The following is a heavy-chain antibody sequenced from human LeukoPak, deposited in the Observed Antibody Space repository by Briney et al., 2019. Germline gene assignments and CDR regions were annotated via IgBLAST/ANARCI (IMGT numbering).Heavy chain of an antibody. V-gene: IGHV1-2*02. J-gene: IGHJ4*02. CDR1: GYTFTGYY. CDR2: INPNSVDT. CDR3: TTGSPPFGY. Sequence: ASVKVFCKASGYTFTGYYIHWVRQAPGQGLEWMGYINPNSVDTNFAQKFQGRVTMTTDTSISTAYIELGRLRSDDTAVYYCTTGSPPFGYWGQGTLVTVSS. D-gene: IGHD1-26*01.